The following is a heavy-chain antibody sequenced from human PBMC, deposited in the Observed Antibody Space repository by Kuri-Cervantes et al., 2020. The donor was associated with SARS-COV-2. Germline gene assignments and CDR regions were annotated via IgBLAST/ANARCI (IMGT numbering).Heavy chain of an antibody. CDR3: ARDLNDSSGYYYFDY. V-gene: IGHV3-66*01. CDR2: IYSDGST. CDR1: EFTFSSNY. J-gene: IGHJ4*02. D-gene: IGHD3-22*01. Sequence: YAVSEFTFSSNYMSWVRQAPGKGLEWVSVIYSDGSTYYADSVKGRFTISRDNSKNTLYLQMRSLKAADTAVYYCARDLNDSSGYYYFDYWGQGTMVTVSS.